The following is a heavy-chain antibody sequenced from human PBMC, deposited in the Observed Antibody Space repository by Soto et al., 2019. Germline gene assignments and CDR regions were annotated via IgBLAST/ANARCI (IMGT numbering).Heavy chain of an antibody. D-gene: IGHD6-6*01. J-gene: IGHJ6*02. Sequence: EVQVLESGGGLFQPGGSLRLSCAASGFTFSSYAMSWVRQAPGKGLEWVSTIRGSGGSTYYADSVKGRFTISRDNSKNTLYLQMNSLRAEDTAVYYCASQWSIAARNGMDVWGQGTTVTVSS. CDR3: ASQWSIAARNGMDV. CDR1: GFTFSSYA. CDR2: IRGSGGST. V-gene: IGHV3-23*01.